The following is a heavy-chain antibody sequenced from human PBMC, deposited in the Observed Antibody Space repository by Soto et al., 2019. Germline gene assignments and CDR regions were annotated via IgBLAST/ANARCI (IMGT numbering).Heavy chain of an antibody. V-gene: IGHV4-30-4*01. D-gene: IGHD3-3*01. CDR3: PRGGRTIFGVVIIGSAATYYGMDV. Sequence: PSETLSLTCTVSGGSISSGDYYWSWIRQPPGKGLEWIGYIYYSGSTYYNPSLKSRVTISVDTSKNQFSLKLSSVTAADPAVYYCPRGGRTIFGVVIIGSAATYYGMDVWGQGTTVTVSS. CDR1: GGSISSGDYY. CDR2: IYYSGST. J-gene: IGHJ6*02.